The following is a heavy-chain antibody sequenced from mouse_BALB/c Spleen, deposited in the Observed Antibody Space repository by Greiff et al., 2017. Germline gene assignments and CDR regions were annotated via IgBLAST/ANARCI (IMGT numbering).Heavy chain of an antibody. J-gene: IGHJ3*01. V-gene: IGHV1-9*01. D-gene: IGHD2-3*01. Sequence: VQLQQSGAELVKPGASVKISCTASGYTFSSYWIEWVSQRPGHGLEWIGEILPGGGSTNYTEKFKGQATFTADTSSNTTYMQLSSLTSEDSAVYYCARQDGGYCLDWFAYWGQGTLVTVSA. CDR1: GYTFSSYW. CDR2: ILPGGGST. CDR3: ARQDGGYCLDWFAY.